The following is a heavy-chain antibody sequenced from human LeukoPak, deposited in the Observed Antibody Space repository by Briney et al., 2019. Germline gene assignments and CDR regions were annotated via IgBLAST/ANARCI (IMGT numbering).Heavy chain of an antibody. CDR1: GYTFTDYY. D-gene: IGHD1-26*01. CDR2: VDPEDGET. Sequence: ASVKVSRKVSGYTFTDYYMHWVQQAPGKGLEWMGLVDPEDGETIYAEKFQGRVTITADTSTDTAYMELSSLRSEDTAVYYCATQPTSGSYWGYDAFDIWGQGTMVTVSS. J-gene: IGHJ3*02. V-gene: IGHV1-69-2*01. CDR3: ATQPTSGSYWGYDAFDI.